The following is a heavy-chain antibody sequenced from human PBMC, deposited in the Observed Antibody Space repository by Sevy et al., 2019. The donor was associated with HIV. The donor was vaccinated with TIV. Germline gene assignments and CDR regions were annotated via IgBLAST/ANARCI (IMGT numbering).Heavy chain of an antibody. Sequence: GGSLRLSCAASGFTFSSYGMHWVRQAPGKGLEWVAVISYDGSNKYYADSVKGRFTISRNNPKNTLYLQMNSLRPEDTAVYYCAKALRGDTVTSPGVNVYNWFDPWGQGTLVTVSS. CDR1: GFTFSSYG. V-gene: IGHV3-30*18. CDR2: ISYDGSNK. CDR3: AKALRGDTVTSPGVNVYNWFDP. D-gene: IGHD3-16*02. J-gene: IGHJ5*02.